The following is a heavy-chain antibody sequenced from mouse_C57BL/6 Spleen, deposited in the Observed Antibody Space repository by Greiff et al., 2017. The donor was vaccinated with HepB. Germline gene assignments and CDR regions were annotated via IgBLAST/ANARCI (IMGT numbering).Heavy chain of an antibody. Sequence: QVQLQQPGAELVMPGASVKLSCKASGYTFTSYWMHWVKQRPGQGLEWIGEIDPSDSYTNYNQKFKGKSTLTVDKSSSTAYMQLSSLTSEDSAVYYCAITGSSFYFDYWGQGTTLTVSS. D-gene: IGHD1-1*01. CDR1: GYTFTSYW. CDR2: IDPSDSYT. CDR3: AITGSSFYFDY. J-gene: IGHJ2*01. V-gene: IGHV1-69*01.